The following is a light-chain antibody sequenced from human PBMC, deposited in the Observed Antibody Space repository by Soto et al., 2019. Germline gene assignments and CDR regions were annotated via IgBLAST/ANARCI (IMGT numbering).Light chain of an antibody. Sequence: DVVMTQTPLSLSVAPGQPASISCKSSQSLLHITGETFLFWYLQKPGQSPQLLIYEVSTRVSGVPDRLSGSGSGTDFTLEISRVETDDVGIYYCMQSTQLPPTFGQGTRLGIE. CDR2: EVS. CDR1: QSLLHITGETF. CDR3: MQSTQLPPT. J-gene: IGKJ5*01. V-gene: IGKV2D-29*02.